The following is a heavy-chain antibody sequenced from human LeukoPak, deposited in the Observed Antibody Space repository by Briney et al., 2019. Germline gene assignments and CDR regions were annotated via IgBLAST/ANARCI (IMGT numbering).Heavy chain of an antibody. CDR2: ISSSSSYI. V-gene: IGHV3-21*01. D-gene: IGHD5-12*01. CDR1: GFTFSSYS. J-gene: IGHJ4*02. CDR3: ARDAPGYSGYDEKNYFDY. Sequence: GGSLRLSCAASGFTFSSYSMNWVRQAPGKGLEWVSSISSSSSYIYYADSVKGRFTISRDNAKNSLYLQMNSLRAEDTAVYYCARDAPGYSGYDEKNYFDYWGQGTLVTVSS.